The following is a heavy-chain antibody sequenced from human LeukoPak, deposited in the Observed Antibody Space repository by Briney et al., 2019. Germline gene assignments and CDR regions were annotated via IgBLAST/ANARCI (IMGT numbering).Heavy chain of an antibody. CDR3: AKDDGYSSGWYYFDY. Sequence: GGSLRLSFAASGFTFDDYAMHWVRQAPGKGLEWVSGISWNSGSIGYADSVKGRFTISRDNAKNSLYLQMNSLRAEDTALYYCAKDDGYSSGWYYFDYWGQGTLVTVSS. CDR1: GFTFDDYA. CDR2: ISWNSGSI. D-gene: IGHD6-19*01. V-gene: IGHV3-9*01. J-gene: IGHJ4*02.